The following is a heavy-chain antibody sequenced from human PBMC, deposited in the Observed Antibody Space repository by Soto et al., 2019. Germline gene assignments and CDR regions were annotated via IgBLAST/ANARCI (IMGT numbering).Heavy chain of an antibody. Sequence: QVQLVQSGGEVKRPVASVKVSCKTSGYTFSNYVITWVRQAPGQPLEWLGWISLYSDGTNYAQKFQGRVSMTTDTSTTTAYMELRSLRSDDTAVYYCARVVPGAEAWFGPWGQGTLVTVSS. CDR1: GYTFSNYV. CDR3: ARVVPGAEAWFGP. CDR2: ISLYSDGT. D-gene: IGHD2-2*01. V-gene: IGHV1-18*01. J-gene: IGHJ5*02.